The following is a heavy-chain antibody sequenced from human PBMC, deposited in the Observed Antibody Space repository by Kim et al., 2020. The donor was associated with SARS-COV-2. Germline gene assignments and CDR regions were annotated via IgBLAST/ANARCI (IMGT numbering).Heavy chain of an antibody. J-gene: IGHJ6*04. D-gene: IGHD6-19*01. V-gene: IGHV1-58*02. CDR1: GFTLSNSA. CDR3: AALNRAAVPDTNYYYCGRDV. Sequence: SVKVSCKASGFTLSNSAMHWVRQARGQRLEWIGWIVVGSGDTRYSQKFLERVTITRDMSTSTGYLELSGLRSEDTAVYYCAALNRAAVPDTNYYYCGRDVWGEGTTGTVSS. CDR2: IVVGSGDT.